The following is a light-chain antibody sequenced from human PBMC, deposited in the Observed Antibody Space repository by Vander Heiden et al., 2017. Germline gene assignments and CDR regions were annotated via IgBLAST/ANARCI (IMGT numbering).Light chain of an antibody. CDR1: QSVSRY. Sequence: DIVLTQSLATLSSSPGDSATLPCRASQSVSRYLAWYQQKPGQAPRLLIYDASNRATGIPARFSGSGSETDFTLTISSLGPEDFAVYYCQQRRNWPPYTFGQGTKVEIK. CDR3: QQRRNWPPYT. CDR2: DAS. V-gene: IGKV3-11*01. J-gene: IGKJ2*01.